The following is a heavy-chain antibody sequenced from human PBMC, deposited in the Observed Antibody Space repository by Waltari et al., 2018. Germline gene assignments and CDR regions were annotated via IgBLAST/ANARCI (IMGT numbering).Heavy chain of an antibody. CDR1: GFTFRTYA. V-gene: IGHV3-23*01. CDR3: VKDYPTPVVGVDNKFFDD. D-gene: IGHD3-3*01. CDR2: IIENGNDK. Sequence: EVQLLESGGGLVQPGGSLRLSCAASGFTFRTYAMSWVRQAPGKGLEWVSGIIENGNDKYQADSVKGRVTISRDNSQNTLYLQMNSLRAEDTAMYYCVKDYPTPVVGVDNKFFDDWGQGTLVIVSS. J-gene: IGHJ4*02.